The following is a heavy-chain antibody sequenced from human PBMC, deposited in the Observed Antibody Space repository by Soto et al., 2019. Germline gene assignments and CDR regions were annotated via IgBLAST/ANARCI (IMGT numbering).Heavy chain of an antibody. D-gene: IGHD5-12*01. Sequence: ASVKVSCKAPGYTFTSYAMHWVRQAPGQRLEWMGWINAGNGNTKYSQKFQGRVTITRDTSASTAYMELSSLRSEDTAVYYCARGRGGYGGYYYYYGMDVWGQGTTVTVSS. V-gene: IGHV1-3*01. CDR3: ARGRGGYGGYYYYYGMDV. CDR1: GYTFTSYA. J-gene: IGHJ6*02. CDR2: INAGNGNT.